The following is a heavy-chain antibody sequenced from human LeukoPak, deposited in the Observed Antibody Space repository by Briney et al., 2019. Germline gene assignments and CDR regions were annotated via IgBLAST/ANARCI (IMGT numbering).Heavy chain of an antibody. D-gene: IGHD2-15*01. CDR2: INPSGGST. CDR3: ARNAVVVASAFDI. Sequence: GASVKVSCKTSGYTFTSYYMHWVRQAPGQGLEWMGIINPSGGSTSYAQKFQGRVTMTRDTSTSTVYMELSSLRSEDTAVYYCARNAVVVASAFDIWGQGTMVTVSS. J-gene: IGHJ3*02. V-gene: IGHV1-46*01. CDR1: GYTFTSYY.